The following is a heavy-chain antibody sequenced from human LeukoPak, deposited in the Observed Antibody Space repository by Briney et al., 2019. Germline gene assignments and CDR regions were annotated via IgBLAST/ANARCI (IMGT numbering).Heavy chain of an antibody. V-gene: IGHV3-9*01. CDR3: ARDKVTY. Sequence: GGSLRLSCAASGFTFDDYAMHWVRQAPGKGLEWVSGISWNSGSIGYADSVKGRFTISRDIAKNSLYLQMNSLRVEDTAVYYCARDKVTYWGQGTLVTVSS. CDR1: GFTFDDYA. J-gene: IGHJ4*02. CDR2: ISWNSGSI.